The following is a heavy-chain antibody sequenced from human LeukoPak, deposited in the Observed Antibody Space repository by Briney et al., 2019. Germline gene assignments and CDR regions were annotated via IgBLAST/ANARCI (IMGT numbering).Heavy chain of an antibody. CDR3: ARVGGNLPYDY. D-gene: IGHD4-23*01. CDR1: GGSISSYY. Sequence: SETLSLTCTVSGGSISSYYWSWIRQPPGKGLEWIGYIYYSGSTNYNPSLKSRVTISVDTSKNRFSLKLSSVTAADTAVYYCARVGGNLPYDYWGQGTLVTVSS. CDR2: IYYSGST. V-gene: IGHV4-59*01. J-gene: IGHJ4*02.